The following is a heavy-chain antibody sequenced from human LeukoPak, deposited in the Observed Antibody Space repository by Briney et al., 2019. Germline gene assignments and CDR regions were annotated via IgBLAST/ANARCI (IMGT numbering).Heavy chain of an antibody. CDR2: IIPIFGIA. J-gene: IGHJ4*02. CDR3: ATPGNYYDSSGYSYFDY. CDR1: GGTFSSYA. D-gene: IGHD3-22*01. Sequence: ASVKVSCKASGGTFSSYAISWVRQAPGQGLEWMGRIIPIFGIANYAQKFQGRVTITTDESTSTAYMELSSLRSEDTAVYYCATPGNYYDSSGYSYFDYWGQGTLVTVSS. V-gene: IGHV1-69*05.